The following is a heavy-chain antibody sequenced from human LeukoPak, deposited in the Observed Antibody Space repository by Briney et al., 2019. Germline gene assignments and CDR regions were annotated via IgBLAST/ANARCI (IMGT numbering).Heavy chain of an antibody. CDR2: ISGSGGST. V-gene: IGHV3-23*01. Sequence: PGGSLRLSCAASGYTSSSYAMSWVRQAPGKGLEWVSAISGSGGSTYYADSVKGRFTISRDNSKNTLYLQMNSLRAEDTAVYYCAKGAEDVLWFGELLPHFEYWGQGTLVTVSS. D-gene: IGHD3-10*01. CDR1: GYTSSSYA. CDR3: AKGAEDVLWFGELLPHFEY. J-gene: IGHJ4*02.